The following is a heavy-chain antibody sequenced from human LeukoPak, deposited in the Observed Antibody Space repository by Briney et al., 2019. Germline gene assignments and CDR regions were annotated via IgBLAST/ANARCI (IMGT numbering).Heavy chain of an antibody. CDR2: IYPGDSDT. Sequence: HGESLKISCKGSGYSFTSYWIGWVRQMPGKGLEWMGIIYPGDSDTRYSPSFQGQVTISADKSISTAYLQWSSLKASDTAMYYCASGGYCSSTSCHPASDAFDIWGQGTMVTVSS. J-gene: IGHJ3*02. V-gene: IGHV5-51*01. CDR3: ASGGYCSSTSCHPASDAFDI. CDR1: GYSFTSYW. D-gene: IGHD2-2*01.